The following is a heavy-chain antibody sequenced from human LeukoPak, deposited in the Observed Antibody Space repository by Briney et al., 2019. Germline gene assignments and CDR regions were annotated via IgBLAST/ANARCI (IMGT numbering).Heavy chain of an antibody. CDR1: GFTFSTYA. V-gene: IGHV3-48*04. Sequence: PGGSLRLSCAASGFTFSTYAMIWVRQAPGKGLEWLSYITGSSTTTYYADSVMGRFTISRDNAKNSLYLQMHSLRAEDTAVYYCARKDAGYGDYADYWGQGTPVTVSS. CDR2: ITGSSTTT. J-gene: IGHJ4*02. CDR3: ARKDAGYGDYADY. D-gene: IGHD4-17*01.